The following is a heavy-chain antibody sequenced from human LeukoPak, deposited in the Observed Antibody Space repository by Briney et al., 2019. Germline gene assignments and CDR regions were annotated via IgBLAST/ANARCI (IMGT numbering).Heavy chain of an antibody. CDR2: IYYSGST. V-gene: IGHV4-59*01. CDR1: GGSISSYY. J-gene: IGHJ6*03. D-gene: IGHD4-23*01. CDR3: ARGSVVTAPIYHYYYMDV. Sequence: PSETLSLTCTVSGGSISSYYWSWIRQPPGKGLEWIGHIYYSGSTNYNPSLKSRVTISVDTSKNQFSLKLSSVTAADTAVYYCARGSVVTAPIYHYYYMDVWGKGTTVSVSS.